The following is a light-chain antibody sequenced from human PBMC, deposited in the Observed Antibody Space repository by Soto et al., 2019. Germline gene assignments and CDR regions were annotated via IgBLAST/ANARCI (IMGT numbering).Light chain of an antibody. J-gene: IGLJ2*01. V-gene: IGLV1-44*01. Sequence: QSVLTQPPSASGTPGQWVTLACSGSSSNIGSHPVNWYQQLPGTAPKLLVYSNNQRPSGVPDRFSGSNSGTSASLAISGLQSEDEAEYYGAAWDDSLNGVIFGGGTKLTVL. CDR1: SSNIGSHP. CDR3: AAWDDSLNGVI. CDR2: SNN.